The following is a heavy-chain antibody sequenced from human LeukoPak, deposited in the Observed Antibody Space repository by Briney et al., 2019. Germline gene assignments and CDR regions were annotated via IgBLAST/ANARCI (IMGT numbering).Heavy chain of an antibody. V-gene: IGHV1-69*05. D-gene: IGHD2-2*01. Sequence: SVKVSCKASGGTFSSYAISWARHAPGQGLEWLGRIIPIFGTANYAQKFQGRVTIITDESTSTAYIELSSLRSEDTAVYYCAREAKGNIVVVPAAMRLDPWGQGTLVTVSS. J-gene: IGHJ5*02. CDR1: GGTFSSYA. CDR2: IIPIFGTA. CDR3: AREAKGNIVVVPAAMRLDP.